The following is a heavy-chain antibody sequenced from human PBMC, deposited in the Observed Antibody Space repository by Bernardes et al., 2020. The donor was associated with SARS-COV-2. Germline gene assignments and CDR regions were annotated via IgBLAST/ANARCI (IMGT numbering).Heavy chain of an antibody. D-gene: IGHD5-18*01. CDR1: GFPLCSFS. Sequence: GGYPRPSFAVSGFPLCSFSMSWVPQAPGEGLEWVSDIWGSGGSTYYADSVKGRFTISRDNSKNTLYLQMNSLRAEDTAVYYCAKDPWIQLWAPFDYWGQGTLVTVSS. J-gene: IGHJ4*02. CDR3: AKDPWIQLWAPFDY. CDR2: IWGSGGST. V-gene: IGHV3-23*01.